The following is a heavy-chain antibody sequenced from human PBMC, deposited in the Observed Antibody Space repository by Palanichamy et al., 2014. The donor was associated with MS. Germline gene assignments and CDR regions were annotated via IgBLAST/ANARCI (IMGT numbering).Heavy chain of an antibody. CDR1: GGSTNNYY. V-gene: IGHV4-59*08. Sequence: QVQLQESGPGLMKPSETLSLTCTVSGGSTNNYYWNWIRQPPGKGLEWIGYIYYSGSTNYNPSLKSRVTMSVDTSKNQFSLKPSSVTAADTAVYYCARSAVWHYFDYWGQGTPVTVSS. J-gene: IGHJ4*02. CDR3: ARSAVWHYFDY. CDR2: IYYSGST.